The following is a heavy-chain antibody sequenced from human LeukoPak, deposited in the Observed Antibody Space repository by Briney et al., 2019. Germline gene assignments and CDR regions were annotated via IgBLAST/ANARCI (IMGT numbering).Heavy chain of an antibody. J-gene: IGHJ1*01. Sequence: SETLSLTCTVSGGSIRNYYWSWIRQPAGKGLEWIARVYAGGNTDHNPSLKSRVTMSVDSSKNQFSLRLSSVTAADTAVYYCAKSPIAAAGIDYFQYWGQGTLVTVSS. CDR1: GGSIRNYY. CDR3: AKSPIAAAGIDYFQY. D-gene: IGHD6-13*01. V-gene: IGHV4-4*07. CDR2: VYAGGNT.